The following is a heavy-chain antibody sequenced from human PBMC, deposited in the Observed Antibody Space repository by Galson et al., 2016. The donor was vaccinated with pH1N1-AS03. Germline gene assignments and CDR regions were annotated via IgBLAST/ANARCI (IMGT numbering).Heavy chain of an antibody. J-gene: IGHJ4*02. Sequence: SLRLSCAASGFTFSRYWMHWVRQAPGKGLVWVSHINEDGSTTRYADSVKGRFTISRDNSESTLYLQMNSLGDDDTAVYYCARDVGGPDDYWGQGILVTVSS. CDR2: INEDGSTT. V-gene: IGHV3-74*01. D-gene: IGHD4-23*01. CDR1: GFTFSRYW. CDR3: ARDVGGPDDY.